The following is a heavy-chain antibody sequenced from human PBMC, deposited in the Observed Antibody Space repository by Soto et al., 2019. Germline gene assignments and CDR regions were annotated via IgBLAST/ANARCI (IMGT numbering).Heavy chain of an antibody. D-gene: IGHD3-16*01. CDR1: GGPFGSSA. CDR2: IIPVFDKA. J-gene: IGHJ3*01. CDR3: ARLRRDWGDAFDL. Sequence: QVQLVQSGADVKKPGSSVKVSCKTSGGPFGSSAISWVRQAPAQGLEWMGEIIPVFDKANYAQNFQGRLTLTADEPTGTVFMQLSSLSSEDKAVYFCARLRRDWGDAFDLWGLGTFVNGSS. V-gene: IGHV1-69*01.